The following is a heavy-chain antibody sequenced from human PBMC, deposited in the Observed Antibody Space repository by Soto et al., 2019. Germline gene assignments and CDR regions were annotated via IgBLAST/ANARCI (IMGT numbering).Heavy chain of an antibody. CDR3: ARKDLTYYYDSSGYNPFDY. Sequence: GGSLRLSCAASGFTFSSYAMHWVRQAPGKGLEWVAVISYDGSNKYYADSVKGRFTISRDNSKNTLYLQMNSLRAEDTAVYYCARKDLTYYYDSSGYNPFDYWGQGTLVTVS. D-gene: IGHD3-22*01. V-gene: IGHV3-30-3*01. CDR2: ISYDGSNK. CDR1: GFTFSSYA. J-gene: IGHJ4*02.